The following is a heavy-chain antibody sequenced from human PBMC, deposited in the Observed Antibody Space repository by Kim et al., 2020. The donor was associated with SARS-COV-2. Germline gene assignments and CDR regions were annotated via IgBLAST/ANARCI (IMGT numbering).Heavy chain of an antibody. Sequence: SETLSLTCTVSGGSISSSSYYWGWIRQPPGKGLEWIGSIYYSGSTYYNPSLKSRVTISVDTSKNQFSLKLSSVTAADTAVYYCARHFYGYSYDFPFDYWGQGTVVTVSS. J-gene: IGHJ4*02. CDR1: GGSISSSSYY. CDR2: IYYSGST. D-gene: IGHD5-18*01. V-gene: IGHV4-39*01. CDR3: ARHFYGYSYDFPFDY.